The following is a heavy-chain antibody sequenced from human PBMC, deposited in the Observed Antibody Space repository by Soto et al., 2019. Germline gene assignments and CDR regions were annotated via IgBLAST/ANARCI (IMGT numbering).Heavy chain of an antibody. CDR3: AKGSIEYSASVDN. CDR1: GFSFISYA. V-gene: IGHV3-23*01. Sequence: DVQLLESGGGLVQPGGSLRLSCAASGFSFISYAMVWVRQAPGKGLEWVSVISARGGSSYFADSVKGRFTISRDNSKNVLSLEMNSLRAEDTAIYFCAKGSIEYSASVDNWGQGTLVLVSS. J-gene: IGHJ4*02. CDR2: ISARGGSS. D-gene: IGHD4-4*01.